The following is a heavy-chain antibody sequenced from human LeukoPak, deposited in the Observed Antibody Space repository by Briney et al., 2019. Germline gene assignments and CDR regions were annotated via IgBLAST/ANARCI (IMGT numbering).Heavy chain of an antibody. CDR1: GYTFTYYY. J-gene: IGHJ4*02. D-gene: IGHD3-10*01. CDR3: ARHGSGRYYPAEGRVDY. V-gene: IGHV1-46*03. Sequence: ASVKVSCKASGYTFTYYYIHWVRQAPGQELEWMGIINPSVGGTTYARKFQGRVTMTRDTSTSTVYMELSSLRSEDTAVYYCARHGSGRYYPAEGRVDYWGQGTLVTVSS. CDR2: INPSVGGT.